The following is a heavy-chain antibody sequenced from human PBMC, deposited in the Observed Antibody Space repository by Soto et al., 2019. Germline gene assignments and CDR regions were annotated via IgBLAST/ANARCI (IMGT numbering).Heavy chain of an antibody. Sequence: PGGSLRLSCEVSGLTYSTAWMHWVRQAPGKGLLWVSSINRDGSVINYADYVKGRYTISRDSAEKTLYLQINSLRAGDTGVYYCARADIVVGPYIRIWGKGTTVPVSS. D-gene: IGHD2-2*01. CDR2: INRDGSVI. V-gene: IGHV3-74*01. CDR1: GLTYSTAW. J-gene: IGHJ6*03. CDR3: ARADIVVGPYIRI.